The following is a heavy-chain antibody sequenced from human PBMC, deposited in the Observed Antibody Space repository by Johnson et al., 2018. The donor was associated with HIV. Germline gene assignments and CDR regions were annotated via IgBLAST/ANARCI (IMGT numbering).Heavy chain of an antibody. J-gene: IGHJ3*02. CDR2: ISYDGSNK. D-gene: IGHD6-13*01. CDR3: ARGGEYSSSLYAFDI. CDR1: GFTFSSYA. V-gene: IGHV3-30-3*01. Sequence: QEQLVESGGGVVQSGRSLRLSCAASGFTFSSYAMHWVRQAPGKGLEWVAVISYDGSNKYYADSVKGRFTISRDNSKNTLYLQMNSLRAEDTAVYYCARGGEYSSSLYAFDIWGQGTMVTVAS.